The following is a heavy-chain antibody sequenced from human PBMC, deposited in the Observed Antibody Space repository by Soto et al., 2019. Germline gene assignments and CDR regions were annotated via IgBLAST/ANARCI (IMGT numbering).Heavy chain of an antibody. CDR1: GYSFTTYW. V-gene: IGHV5-51*01. D-gene: IGHD3-16*02. J-gene: IGHJ4*02. CDR3: ARRSSYGFFDF. CDR2: IYPEDSDS. Sequence: GESLKISCKASGYSFTTYWIGWVRQMPGKGLEWMGIIYPEDSDSRYSPSFQGQVTFSADTSINTAYLQWSSLKASDTATYYCARRSSYGFFDFWRQGTLVTVSS.